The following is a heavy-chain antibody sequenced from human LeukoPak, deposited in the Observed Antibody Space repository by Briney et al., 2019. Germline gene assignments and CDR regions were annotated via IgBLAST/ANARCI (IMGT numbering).Heavy chain of an antibody. V-gene: IGHV6-1*01. CDR2: TYYRSKWYN. J-gene: IGHJ4*02. Sequence: SQTLSLTCAISGDSVSSNNGAWNWIRQSPSRGLEWLGRTYYRSKWYNDYAASVQGRITINPDTSKNQFSLQPYSVTPEDTAVYYCARDVGTSGWHTFDYWGQGTLVTVSS. CDR3: ARDVGTSGWHTFDY. CDR1: GDSVSSNNGA. D-gene: IGHD6-19*01.